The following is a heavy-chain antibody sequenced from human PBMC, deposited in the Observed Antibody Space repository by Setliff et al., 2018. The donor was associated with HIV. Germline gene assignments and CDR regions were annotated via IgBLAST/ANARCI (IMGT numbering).Heavy chain of an antibody. Sequence: PGGSLRLSCAASGFSFTSYEMNWVRQAPGKGLEWVSYISSSGSIIYYADSVTGRFTISRDNAKNSLYLQMNSLRAEDTAVYYCARDGGYYYDSSSPRGWYFDLWGRGTLVTVSS. CDR3: ARDGGYYYDSSSPRGWYFDL. CDR1: GFSFTSYE. D-gene: IGHD3-22*01. CDR2: ISSSGSII. V-gene: IGHV3-48*03. J-gene: IGHJ2*01.